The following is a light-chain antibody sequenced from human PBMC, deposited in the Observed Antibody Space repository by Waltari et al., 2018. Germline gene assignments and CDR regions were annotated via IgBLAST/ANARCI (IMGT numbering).Light chain of an antibody. CDR3: QQYYSTPLT. CDR1: QSVLSSSDNKNN. V-gene: IGKV4-1*01. Sequence: DIVMTKSPDSLAVSLGQRATINCNSSQSVLSSSDNKNNLAWHQQKPGQPPKLLIYWASTRESGVPDRFSGSGSGTDFTLTISSLQAEDVAVYYCQQYYSTPLTFGGGTKVEIK. CDR2: WAS. J-gene: IGKJ4*01.